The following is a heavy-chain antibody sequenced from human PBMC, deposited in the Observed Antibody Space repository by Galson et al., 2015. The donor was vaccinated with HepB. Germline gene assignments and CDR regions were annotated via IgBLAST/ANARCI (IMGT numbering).Heavy chain of an antibody. J-gene: IGHJ6*02. CDR1: GFTFSSYS. CDR2: ISSSSSYI. D-gene: IGHD2-2*01. Sequence: SLRLSCAASGFTFSSYSMNWVRQAPGKGLEWVSSISSSSSYIYYADSVKGRFTISRDNAKNSLYLQMNSLRAEDTAVYYCARSRVPAAIEYYYYYGMDVWGQGTTVTVSS. V-gene: IGHV3-21*01. CDR3: ARSRVPAAIEYYYYYGMDV.